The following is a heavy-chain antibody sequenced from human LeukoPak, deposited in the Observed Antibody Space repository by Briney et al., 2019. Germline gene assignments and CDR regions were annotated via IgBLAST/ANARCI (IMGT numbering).Heavy chain of an antibody. CDR2: ISYDGSNK. Sequence: GGSLRLSCAASGFTFSSYGMHWVRQAPGKGLEWVAFISYDGSNKYYADSVKGRFTISRDNSKNTLYLQMNSLRAEDTAVYYCARSVRRVVVVAATSHWGQGTLVTVSS. CDR1: GFTFSSYG. V-gene: IGHV3-30*19. CDR3: ARSVRRVVVVAATSH. J-gene: IGHJ4*02. D-gene: IGHD2-15*01.